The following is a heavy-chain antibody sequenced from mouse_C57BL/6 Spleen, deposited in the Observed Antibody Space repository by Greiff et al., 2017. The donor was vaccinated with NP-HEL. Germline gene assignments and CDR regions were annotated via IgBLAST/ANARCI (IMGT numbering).Heavy chain of an antibody. CDR1: GYSFTDYN. CDR3: AREGYAYFDV. J-gene: IGHJ1*03. Sequence: EVQLPQSGPELVKPGASVQISCKASGYSFTDYNMNWVKQSNGQSLEWIGVINPNYGTTSYNQTFKGQATLTVDQSYSTAYMQHNSLTSEDSAVYYCAREGYAYFDVWGTGTTVTVSS. V-gene: IGHV1-39*01. D-gene: IGHD2-2*01. CDR2: INPNYGTT.